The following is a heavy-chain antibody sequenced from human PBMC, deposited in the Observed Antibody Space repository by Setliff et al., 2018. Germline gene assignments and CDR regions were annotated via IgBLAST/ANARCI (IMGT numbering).Heavy chain of an antibody. CDR3: ARAEYTSSSLYYYMDV. Sequence: ASVKVSCKAFRYTFNDYYIHWVRRTPGQGLEWMGRINPSSGGTDDAQNFLGRVTMTRDTAISTAYMELSRLTSDDTAVYYCARAEYTSSSLYYYMDVWGKGTTVTVSS. J-gene: IGHJ6*03. CDR1: RYTFNDYY. V-gene: IGHV1-2*06. CDR2: INPSSGGT. D-gene: IGHD6-6*01.